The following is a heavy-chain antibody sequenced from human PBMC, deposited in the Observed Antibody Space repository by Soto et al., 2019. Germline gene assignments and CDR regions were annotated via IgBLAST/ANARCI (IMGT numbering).Heavy chain of an antibody. CDR2: IRSKAYGGTT. J-gene: IGHJ4*02. CDR1: GFTFGDYA. CDR3: TRDIRYVGY. D-gene: IGHD3-16*01. Sequence: GGSLRLSCAASGFTFGDYAMSWVRQAPGKGLEWVGFIRSKAYGGTTEYAASVKGRFTISRDDSKSIAYLQMNSLKTEDTAVYYCTRDIRYVGYWGQGTLVTVSS. V-gene: IGHV3-49*04.